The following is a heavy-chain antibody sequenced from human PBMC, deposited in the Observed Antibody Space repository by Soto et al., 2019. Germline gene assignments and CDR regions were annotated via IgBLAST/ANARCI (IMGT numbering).Heavy chain of an antibody. CDR2: INHSRST. CDR3: ARGVLLFLEWLPQRNWFDP. J-gene: IGHJ5*02. V-gene: IGHV4-34*01. CDR1: GGSFSGYY. D-gene: IGHD3-3*01. Sequence: PSETLSLTCAVYGGSFSGYYWSWIRQPPGKGLEWIGEINHSRSTNYNPSLKSRVTISVDTSKNQFSLKLSSVTAADTAVYYCARGVLLFLEWLPQRNWFDPSGQGTLVTVSS.